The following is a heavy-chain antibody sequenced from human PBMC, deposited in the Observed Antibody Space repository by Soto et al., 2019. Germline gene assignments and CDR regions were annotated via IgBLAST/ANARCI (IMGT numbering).Heavy chain of an antibody. Sequence: SETLSLTCTVSGDCISSGGSYWNWIRQRPGKGLEWMGYIFYSGSFYYTPSLRGRVMMSADTSKNQFYLRLSSVTAADTAVYYCASVPEAYTIVYVCGTDLFTYWGQGTLVTVSS. CDR1: GDCISSGGSY. CDR3: ASVPEAYTIVYVCGTDLFTY. J-gene: IGHJ4*02. CDR2: IFYSGSF. V-gene: IGHV4-31*03. D-gene: IGHD3-9*01.